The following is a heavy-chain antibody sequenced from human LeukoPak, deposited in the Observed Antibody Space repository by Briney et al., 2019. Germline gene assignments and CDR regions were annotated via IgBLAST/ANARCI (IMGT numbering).Heavy chain of an antibody. D-gene: IGHD6-13*01. J-gene: IGHJ5*02. CDR1: GYTFTSYY. Sequence: ASVKVSCKASGYTFTSYYMRWVRQAPGQGLEWMGIINPSGGSTGYAQKFQGRVTMTRNTSISTAYMELSSLRSEDTAVYYCARKPVYSSSRNWFDPWGQGTLVTVSS. CDR3: ARKPVYSSSRNWFDP. CDR2: INPSGGST. V-gene: IGHV1-46*01.